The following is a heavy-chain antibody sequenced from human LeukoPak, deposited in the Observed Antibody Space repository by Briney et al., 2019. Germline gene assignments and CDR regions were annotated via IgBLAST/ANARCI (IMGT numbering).Heavy chain of an antibody. Sequence: GASVKVSCKASGYTFTSYGISWVRQAPGQGLEWMGWISAYNGNTNYAQKLQGRVTMTTDTSTSTAYMELRSLRSDDTAVYYCARERGYSSSWYYGMDVWGQGTLVTVSS. D-gene: IGHD6-13*01. CDR1: GYTFTSYG. CDR2: ISAYNGNT. CDR3: ARERGYSSSWYYGMDV. J-gene: IGHJ6*02. V-gene: IGHV1-18*01.